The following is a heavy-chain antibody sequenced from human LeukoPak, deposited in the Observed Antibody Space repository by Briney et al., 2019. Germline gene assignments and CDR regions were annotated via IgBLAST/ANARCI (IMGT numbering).Heavy chain of an antibody. Sequence: GGSLRLSCAVSGFTFDDYAMHWFRQVPGKGLEWVSGINWNSDSIGYADSVKGRFTTSRDNAKNSLYLQMNSLRAEDTAFYYCAINGGGDSGYGNFDYWGQGTLVTVSS. V-gene: IGHV3-9*01. D-gene: IGHD5-12*01. J-gene: IGHJ4*02. CDR3: AINGGGDSGYGNFDY. CDR2: INWNSDSI. CDR1: GFTFDDYA.